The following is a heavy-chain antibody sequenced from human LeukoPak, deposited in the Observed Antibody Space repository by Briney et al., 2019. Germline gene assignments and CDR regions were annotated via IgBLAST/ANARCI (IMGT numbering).Heavy chain of an antibody. J-gene: IGHJ5*02. CDR1: GGSISSSSYY. CDR3: ARRREARYPNWFDP. CDR2: INHSGST. D-gene: IGHD1-1*01. V-gene: IGHV4-39*07. Sequence: SETLSLTCTVSGGSISSSSYYWGWIRQPPGKGLEWIGEINHSGSTNYNPSLKSRVTISVDTSKNQFSLKLSFVTAADMAVYYCARRREARYPNWFDPWGQGTRVTVSS.